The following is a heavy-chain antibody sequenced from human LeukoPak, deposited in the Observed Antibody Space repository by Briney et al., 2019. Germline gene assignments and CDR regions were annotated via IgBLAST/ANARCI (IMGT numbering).Heavy chain of an antibody. CDR3: ARLLEYGGGGEAFDH. Sequence: GGSLRLSCAASGFTFSTYWMTWVRQAPGKGLEWVANINHDGSEKYYVDSVRGRFTISRDNAKNSLYMQMNSLRAEDTAVYYCARLLEYGGGGEAFDHWGQGSLVTVSS. CDR2: INHDGSEK. V-gene: IGHV3-7*01. J-gene: IGHJ4*02. D-gene: IGHD2-8*01. CDR1: GFTFSTYW.